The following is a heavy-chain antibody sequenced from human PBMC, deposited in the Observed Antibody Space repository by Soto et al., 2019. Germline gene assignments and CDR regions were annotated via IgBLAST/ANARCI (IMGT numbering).Heavy chain of an antibody. V-gene: IGHV3-21*01. Sequence: GGSLRLSCAASGFTFSSYSMNWVRQAPGKGLEWVSSISSSSSYIYYADSVKGRFTISRDNAKNSLYLQMNSLRAEDTAVYYCARGANDILTGYYKGGYYYYYMDVWGKGTTVTVSS. CDR3: ARGANDILTGYYKGGYYYYYMDV. CDR2: ISSSSSYI. J-gene: IGHJ6*03. D-gene: IGHD3-9*01. CDR1: GFTFSSYS.